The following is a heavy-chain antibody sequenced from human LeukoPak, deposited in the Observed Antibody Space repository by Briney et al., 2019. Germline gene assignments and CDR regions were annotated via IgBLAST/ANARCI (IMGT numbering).Heavy chain of an antibody. CDR2: FDPEDGET. Sequence: ASVKVSCKVSGYTLTELSMHWVRQAPGKGLEWMGGFDPEDGETIYAQKFQGRVTMTEDTSTDTAYMELSSLRSEDTAVYYCATIGYDILTGYYRLNWFDPWGQGTLVTASS. CDR3: ATIGYDILTGYYRLNWFDP. V-gene: IGHV1-24*01. D-gene: IGHD3-9*01. CDR1: GYTLTELS. J-gene: IGHJ5*02.